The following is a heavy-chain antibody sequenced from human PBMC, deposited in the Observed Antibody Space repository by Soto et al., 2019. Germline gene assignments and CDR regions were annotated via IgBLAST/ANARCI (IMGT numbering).Heavy chain of an antibody. J-gene: IGHJ5*02. Sequence: QVQLVQSWAEVEKPGSSVKVSCKASGGTFSSYAISWVRQAPGQGLEWMGGIIPIFGTATYAQKFQGRVTMTADESTSTAYMELSSLRSEDTAVYYCARGGGSPRTWFDPWGQGTLVTVSS. V-gene: IGHV1-69*12. CDR2: IIPIFGTA. CDR3: ARGGGSPRTWFDP. D-gene: IGHD1-26*01. CDR1: GGTFSSYA.